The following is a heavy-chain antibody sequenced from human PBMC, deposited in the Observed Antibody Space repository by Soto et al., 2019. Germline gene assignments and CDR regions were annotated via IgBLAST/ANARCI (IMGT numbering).Heavy chain of an antibody. CDR2: INQDGSEK. CDR1: GFIFSSYW. V-gene: IGHV3-7*01. J-gene: IGHJ4*02. D-gene: IGHD2-2*01. Sequence: EVQLVESGGGLVHPGGSLRLSCAASGFIFSSYWMSWVRQAPGKGLECVASINQDGSEKYYVASVKGRFTICRDDAKNSLYLEMNSLRAEDTAAYYCARSNGYCRCTSCQPFDYWGQGALVTVSS. CDR3: ARSNGYCRCTSCQPFDY.